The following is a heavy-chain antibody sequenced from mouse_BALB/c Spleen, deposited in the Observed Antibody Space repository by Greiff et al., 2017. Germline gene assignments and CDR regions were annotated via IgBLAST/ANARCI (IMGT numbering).Heavy chain of an antibody. CDR1: GYTFTSYW. CDR3: ARSWGIDDPLAMDY. D-gene: IGHD2-3*01. CDR2: INPSTGYT. V-gene: IGHV1-7*01. Sequence: QVQLKQSGAELAKPGASVKMSCKASGYTFTSYWMHWVKQRPGQGLEWIGYINPSTGYTEYNQKFKDKATLTADKSSSTAYMQLSSLTSEDSAVYYCARSWGIDDPLAMDYWGQGTSVTVSS. J-gene: IGHJ4*01.